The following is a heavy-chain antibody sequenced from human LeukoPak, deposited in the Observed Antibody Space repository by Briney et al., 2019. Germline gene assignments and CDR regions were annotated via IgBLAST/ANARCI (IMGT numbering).Heavy chain of an antibody. CDR1: GSTFSDYY. D-gene: IGHD3-22*01. V-gene: IGHV3-11*01. CDR2: ISSSVSTI. J-gene: IGHJ4*02. CDR3: ARDAGGYYDSSGYSFQFDY. Sequence: GGSLRLSCAASGSTFSDYYMSWIRQAPGKGLEWVSYISSSVSTIYYADSVKGRFTISRDNAKNSLYLQMNSLRAEDTAVYYCARDAGGYYDSSGYSFQFDYWGQGTLVTVSS.